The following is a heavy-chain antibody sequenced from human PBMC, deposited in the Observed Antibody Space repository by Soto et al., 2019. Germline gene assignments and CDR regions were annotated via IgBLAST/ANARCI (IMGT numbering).Heavy chain of an antibody. CDR3: AMGFGELSYDY. V-gene: IGHV3-21*01. CDR2: ISSSSSYI. CDR1: GFTFSSYS. D-gene: IGHD3-10*01. J-gene: IGHJ4*02. Sequence: GGSLRLSCAASGFTFSSYSMNWVRQAPGKGLEWVSSISSSSSYIYYADSVKGRFTISRDSAKNSLYLQMNSLRAEDTAVYYCAMGFGELSYDYWGQGTLVTVSS.